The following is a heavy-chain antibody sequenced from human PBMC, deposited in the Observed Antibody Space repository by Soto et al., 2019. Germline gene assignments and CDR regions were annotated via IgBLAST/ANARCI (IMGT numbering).Heavy chain of an antibody. D-gene: IGHD2-2*01. V-gene: IGHV1-69*13. Sequence: SVKVSCKASGGTFSSYAISWVRQAPGQGLEWMGGIIPIFGTANYAQKFQGRVTITADESTSTAYMELSSLRSEDTAVYYCARSICSSTSCYLWFDPWGQGTLVNVSS. J-gene: IGHJ5*02. CDR3: ARSICSSTSCYLWFDP. CDR2: IIPIFGTA. CDR1: GGTFSSYA.